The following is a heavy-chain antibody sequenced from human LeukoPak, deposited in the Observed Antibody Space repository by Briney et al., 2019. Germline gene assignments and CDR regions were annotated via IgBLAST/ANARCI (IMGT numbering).Heavy chain of an antibody. J-gene: IGHJ5*02. Sequence: GGSLRLSCAPSGFTFSNNWMHWVRHGPGKWLVWVSRLNSDGRTTNYAYSVKGRSPISRDNAKNTLYLQMKSLRVEDTAVYYCARGSDETVTISGWFDPWGQGTLVTVSS. D-gene: IGHD4-17*01. V-gene: IGHV3-74*01. CDR2: LNSDGRTT. CDR1: GFTFSNNW. CDR3: ARGSDETVTISGWFDP.